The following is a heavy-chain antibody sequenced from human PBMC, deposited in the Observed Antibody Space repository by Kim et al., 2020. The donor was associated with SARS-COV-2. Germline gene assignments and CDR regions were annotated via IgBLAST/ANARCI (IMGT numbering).Heavy chain of an antibody. CDR3: ARDLQVDGGTYYYDSSGQNY. J-gene: IGHJ4*02. Sequence: GGSLRLSCAASGFTFSSYSMNWVRQAPGKGLEWVSSISSSSSYIYYADSVKGRFTISRDNAKNSLYLQMNSLRAEDTAVYYCARDLQVDGGTYYYDSSGQNYWGQGTLVTVSS. D-gene: IGHD3-22*01. CDR1: GFTFSSYS. CDR2: ISSSSSYI. V-gene: IGHV3-21*01.